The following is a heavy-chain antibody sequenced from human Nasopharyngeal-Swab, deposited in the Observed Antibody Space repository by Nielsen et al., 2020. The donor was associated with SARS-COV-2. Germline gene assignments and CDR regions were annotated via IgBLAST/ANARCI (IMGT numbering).Heavy chain of an antibody. CDR3: TRLGRSNAGYYYMDV. CDR1: GFTFSGSV. J-gene: IGHJ6*03. D-gene: IGHD3-22*01. CDR2: IRSKANSYAT. Sequence: GGSLRLSCAASGFTFSGSVMHWVRQASGKGLEWDGRIRSKANSYATAYAASVKGRFTISRDDSKNTAFLQMKSLKTEDTAVYYCTRLGRSNAGYYYMDVWGKGTTVTVSS. V-gene: IGHV3-73*01.